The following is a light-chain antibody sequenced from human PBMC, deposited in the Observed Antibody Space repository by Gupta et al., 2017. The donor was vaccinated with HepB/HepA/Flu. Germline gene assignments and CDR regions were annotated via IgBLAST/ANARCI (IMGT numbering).Light chain of an antibody. CDR1: KLGDKY. Sequence: SYELTQPPSVSVSPGQTASITCSGDKLGDKYVCWYQQKPGQSPLLVIYQDTKWPSGIPERFSGSNSGNTATLTISGTQAMDEADYYCQAWDSSAVVFGVGTKLTVL. V-gene: IGLV3-1*01. J-gene: IGLJ2*01. CDR3: QAWDSSAVV. CDR2: QDT.